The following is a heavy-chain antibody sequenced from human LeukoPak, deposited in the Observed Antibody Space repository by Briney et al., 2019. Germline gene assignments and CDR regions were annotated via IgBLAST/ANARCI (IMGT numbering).Heavy chain of an antibody. D-gene: IGHD1-26*01. V-gene: IGHV3-30*02. CDR3: AKAVSVGAGYFDY. Sequence: GGCLRLSCAASGFTFSSYGMHWVRQAPGKGLEWVAVIWYDGSNKYYADSVRGRFTISRDNSKNTLYLQMNSLRAEDMALYYCAKAVSVGAGYFDYWGQGTLVTVPS. CDR1: GFTFSSYG. J-gene: IGHJ4*02. CDR2: IWYDGSNK.